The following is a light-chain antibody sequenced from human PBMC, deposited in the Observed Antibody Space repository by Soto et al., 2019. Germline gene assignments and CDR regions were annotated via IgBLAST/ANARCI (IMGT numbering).Light chain of an antibody. CDR3: LQSQQTPLT. J-gene: IGKJ4*01. Sequence: DTVMTQSPLSLPVTPGEPASISCRSSQSLLHSNGYNYLDWYLQRPGQSPQLLIYLGSNRASGVPDRFSGSGSGTDFILKISRVEAEDVGVYYCLQSQQTPLTFGGGTKVEIK. CDR1: QSLLHSNGYNY. V-gene: IGKV2-28*01. CDR2: LGS.